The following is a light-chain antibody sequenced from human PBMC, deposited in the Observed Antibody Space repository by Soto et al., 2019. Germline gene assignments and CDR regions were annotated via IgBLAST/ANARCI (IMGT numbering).Light chain of an antibody. CDR3: QQTTSFPRT. CDR2: AAS. J-gene: IGKJ1*01. CDR1: QDISSW. V-gene: IGKV1-12*01. Sequence: DIQMTQSPSSVSASVGDSVTITCRASQDISSWLAWYQQKPGKAPNLLIYAASSLQSGVPSRFSGSGSGTEFTLTINSLQPEDIATYYCQQTTSFPRTFGQGTKVDIK.